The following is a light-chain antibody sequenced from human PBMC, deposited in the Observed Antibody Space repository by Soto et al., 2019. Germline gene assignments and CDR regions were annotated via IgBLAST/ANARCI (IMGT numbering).Light chain of an antibody. Sequence: IVMTQSPATLSVSPGERATLSCRASQSVSSNLVWYQQKPGQAPRLLIYGASTRATGIPARFSGSGSGTEFTLTISSLQSEDFALYYCQQYNNWPPTFGQGTKLEIK. J-gene: IGKJ2*01. V-gene: IGKV3-15*01. CDR3: QQYNNWPPT. CDR1: QSVSSN. CDR2: GAS.